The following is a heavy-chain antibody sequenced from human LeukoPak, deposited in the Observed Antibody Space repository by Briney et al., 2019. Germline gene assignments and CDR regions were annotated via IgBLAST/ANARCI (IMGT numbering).Heavy chain of an antibody. CDR2: ISSSSSYI. CDR1: GFTFSSDS. J-gene: IGHJ4*02. CDR3: ARDRSTVAPRGFGY. Sequence: PGGSLRLSCAASGFTFSSDSMNWVRQAPGKGLEWVSSISSSSSYIYYADSVKSRFTISRDNAKNSLYLQMNSLRAEDTAVYYCARDRSTVAPRGFGYWGQGTLVTVSS. D-gene: IGHD4-23*01. V-gene: IGHV3-21*01.